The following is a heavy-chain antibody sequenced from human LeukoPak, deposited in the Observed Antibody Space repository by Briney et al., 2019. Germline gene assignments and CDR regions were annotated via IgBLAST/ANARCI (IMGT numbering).Heavy chain of an antibody. D-gene: IGHD1-26*01. V-gene: IGHV4-59*08. CDR2: IYYSGST. Sequence: SETLSLTCTVSGDSISSYYWSCIRQTPRKGLECIGYIYYSGSTNYNPSLKSRVTISVDTSKNQFSLKLSSVTAADTAVYFCARHGASGSYLYYFDYWGQGTLVTVSS. J-gene: IGHJ4*02. CDR1: GDSISSYY. CDR3: ARHGASGSYLYYFDY.